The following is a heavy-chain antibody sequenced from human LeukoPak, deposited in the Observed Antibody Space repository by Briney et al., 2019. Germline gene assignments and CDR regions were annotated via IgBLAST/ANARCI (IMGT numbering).Heavy chain of an antibody. CDR2: IYTSGST. CDR1: GGSISSGTYY. D-gene: IGHD3-22*01. J-gene: IGHJ4*02. Sequence: SEALSLTCTVSGGSISSGTYYWSWIRQPAGKGLEWIGRIYTSGSTNYNPSLKSRVTISVETSKNQFSLKLSSVTAADTAVYYCARVTGYMIEDYFDYWGQGTLVTVSS. V-gene: IGHV4-61*02. CDR3: ARVTGYMIEDYFDY.